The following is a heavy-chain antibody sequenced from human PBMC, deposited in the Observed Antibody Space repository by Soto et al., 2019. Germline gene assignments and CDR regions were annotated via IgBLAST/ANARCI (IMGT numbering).Heavy chain of an antibody. CDR1: GGTFSSYA. CDR2: IIPIFGTA. Sequence: SAKVSCKASGGTFSSYAISWVRQAPGQGLEWMGGIIPIFGTANYAQKFQGRVTITADESTSTAYMELSSQRSEDTAVYYCASGGRVVVAATGHYYHGMDVWGQGTTVTVSS. V-gene: IGHV1-69*13. J-gene: IGHJ6*02. CDR3: ASGGRVVVAATGHYYHGMDV. D-gene: IGHD2-15*01.